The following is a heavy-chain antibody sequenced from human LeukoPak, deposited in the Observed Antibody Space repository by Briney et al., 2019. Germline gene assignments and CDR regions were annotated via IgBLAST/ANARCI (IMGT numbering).Heavy chain of an antibody. D-gene: IGHD3-10*01. CDR3: ARDLEEGHRFGESGDY. CDR1: GYTFTSYY. CDR2: INSGGGST. Sequence: GASVKVSCKASGYTFTSYYMHWVRQAPGQGLEWMGIINSGGGSTSCAQKFQGRVTMTRDTSTSTVYMELSSPRSEDTAVYYCARDLEEGHRFGESGDYWGQGTLVTVSS. V-gene: IGHV1-46*01. J-gene: IGHJ4*02.